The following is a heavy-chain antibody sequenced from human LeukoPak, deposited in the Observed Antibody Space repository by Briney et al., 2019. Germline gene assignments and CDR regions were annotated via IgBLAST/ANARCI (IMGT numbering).Heavy chain of an antibody. V-gene: IGHV4-61*02. CDR3: ARGYEGIAVAGTSYNWFDP. Sequence: SENLSLTGTGSGGSISSGSYYWSWIRQPAGKGLEWIGRIYTSGSTNYNPSLKRRVAISVDTSKNRFSLKLSSVAAADTAVYYCARGYEGIAVAGTSYNWFDPWGQGTLVTVSS. CDR1: GGSISSGSYY. D-gene: IGHD6-19*01. CDR2: IYTSGST. J-gene: IGHJ5*02.